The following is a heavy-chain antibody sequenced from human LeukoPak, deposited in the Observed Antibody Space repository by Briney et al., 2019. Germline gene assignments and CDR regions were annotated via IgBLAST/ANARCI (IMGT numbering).Heavy chain of an antibody. J-gene: IGHJ4*02. CDR3: AKDTYYYGSGSYYNGIDY. CDR2: TYYRSKWYN. V-gene: IGHV6-1*01. CDR1: GGSVSSNSAA. Sequence: SQTLSLTCAISGGSVSSNSAAWNWIRQSPSRGLEWLGRTYYRSKWYNDYAVSVKSRITINPDTSKNQFSLQLNSVTPEDTAVYYCAKDTYYYGSGSYYNGIDYWGQGTLVTVSS. D-gene: IGHD3-10*01.